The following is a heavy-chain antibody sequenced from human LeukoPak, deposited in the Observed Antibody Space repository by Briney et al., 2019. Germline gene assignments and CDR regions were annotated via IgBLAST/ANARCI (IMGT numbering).Heavy chain of an antibody. CDR3: ARAGVLPAAIPFDY. CDR1: GGSTSSGDYY. J-gene: IGHJ4*02. D-gene: IGHD2-2*01. V-gene: IGHV4-30-4*08. Sequence: KTSETLSLTCTVSGGSTSSGDYYWSWIRQPPGKGLEWIGYIYYSGSTYYNPSLKSRVTISVDTSKNQFSLKLSSVTAADTAVYYCARAGVLPAAIPFDYWGQGTLVTVSS. CDR2: IYYSGST.